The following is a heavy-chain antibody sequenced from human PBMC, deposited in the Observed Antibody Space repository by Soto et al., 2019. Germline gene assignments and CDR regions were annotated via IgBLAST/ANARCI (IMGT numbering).Heavy chain of an antibody. CDR1: GFTFSDYY. V-gene: IGHV3-11*01. D-gene: IGHD3-22*01. Sequence: QVQLVESGGGLVKPGGSLRLSCAASGFTFSDYYMSWIRQAPGKGLEWVSYISSSGSTIYYADSVKGRFTISRDNAKNLLYLKINSLRAEDTAVYYCARCFDYGDPWNYDSSGYLDYWGQGTLVTVSS. CDR2: ISSSGSTI. J-gene: IGHJ4*02. CDR3: ARCFDYGDPWNYDSSGYLDY.